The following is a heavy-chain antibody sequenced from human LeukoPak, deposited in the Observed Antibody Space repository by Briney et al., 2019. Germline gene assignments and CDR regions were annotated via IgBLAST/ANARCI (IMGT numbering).Heavy chain of an antibody. CDR2: ISGSGGST. CDR3: TTGGVLLWFGELFFDY. J-gene: IGHJ4*02. V-gene: IGHV3-23*01. D-gene: IGHD3-10*01. Sequence: PGGSLRLSCAASGFTFSSYAMSWVRQAPGKGLEWVSAISGSGGSTYYADSVKGRFTISRDNSKNTLYLQMNSLRAEDTAVYYCTTGGVLLWFGELFFDYRGQGTLVTVSS. CDR1: GFTFSSYA.